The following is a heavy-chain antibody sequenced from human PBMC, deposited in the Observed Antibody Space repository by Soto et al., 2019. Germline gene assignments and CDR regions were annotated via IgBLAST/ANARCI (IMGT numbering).Heavy chain of an antibody. V-gene: IGHV1-69*12. CDR2: IIPIFGTA. Sequence: QVQLVQSGAEVKKPGSSVKVSCKASGGTFSSYAISWVRQAPGQGLEWMGGIIPIFGTANYAQKFQGRVTTTADESTSTAYMELSSLRSEDTAVYYCAICLSTNAFYYDCGMDVGGQGTTVTVSS. J-gene: IGHJ6*02. CDR3: AICLSTNAFYYDCGMDV. D-gene: IGHD2-8*01. CDR1: GGTFSSYA.